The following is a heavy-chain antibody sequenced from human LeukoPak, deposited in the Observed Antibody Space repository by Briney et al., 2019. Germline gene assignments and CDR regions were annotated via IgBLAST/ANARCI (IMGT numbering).Heavy chain of an antibody. J-gene: IGHJ6*03. CDR3: ARAALGYYYMDV. CDR1: GGSFSGYY. V-gene: IGHV4-34*01. D-gene: IGHD2-15*01. Sequence: SETLSLTCAVYGGSFSGYYWSWIRQPPGKGLEWIGEISHSGSTNYNPSLKSRVTISVDTSKNQFSLKLSSVTAADTAVYYCARAALGYYYMDVWGKGTTVTVSS. CDR2: ISHSGST.